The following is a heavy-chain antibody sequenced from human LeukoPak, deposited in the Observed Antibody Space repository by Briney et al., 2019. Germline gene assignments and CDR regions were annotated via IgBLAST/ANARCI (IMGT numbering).Heavy chain of an antibody. V-gene: IGHV1-2*02. CDR3: ARESDDVVIGY. CDR1: GYTFTSYD. Sequence: ASVKVSCKASGYTFTSYDINWVRQATGQGLEWMGWINPNSGGTNYAQKFQGRVTMTRDTSISTAYMELSRLRSDDTAVYYCARESDDVVIGYWGQGTLVTVSS. CDR2: INPNSGGT. J-gene: IGHJ4*02. D-gene: IGHD2-15*01.